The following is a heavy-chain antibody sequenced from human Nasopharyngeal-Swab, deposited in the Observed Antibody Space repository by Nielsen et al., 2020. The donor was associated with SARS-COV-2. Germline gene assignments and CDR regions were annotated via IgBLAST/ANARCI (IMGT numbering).Heavy chain of an antibody. V-gene: IGHV1-2*02. CDR3: ARVAVVAGTRFDP. Sequence: ASVKVSCKASGYTFTGYYMHWVRQAPGQGLEWMGWINPNSGGTNYAQKFQGRVTMTRDTSISTAYMEMSSLRSEDTAVYYCARVAVVAGTRFDPWGQGTLVTVSS. CDR1: GYTFTGYY. J-gene: IGHJ5*02. D-gene: IGHD6-19*01. CDR2: INPNSGGT.